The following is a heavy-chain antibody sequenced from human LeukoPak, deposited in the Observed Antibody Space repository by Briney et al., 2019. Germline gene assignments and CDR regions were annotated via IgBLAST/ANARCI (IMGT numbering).Heavy chain of an antibody. Sequence: GGSLRLSCVASGFTLSTYDMHWVRQATGKGLEWVSGIDIPGNTYYPDSVKGRFTMSRESAKNSLYLQMNSLRAGDTAVYYCARAVAGTHWFDPWGQGTLVTVSS. CDR3: ARAVAGTHWFDP. J-gene: IGHJ5*02. CDR2: IDIPGNT. V-gene: IGHV3-13*01. CDR1: GFTLSTYD. D-gene: IGHD6-19*01.